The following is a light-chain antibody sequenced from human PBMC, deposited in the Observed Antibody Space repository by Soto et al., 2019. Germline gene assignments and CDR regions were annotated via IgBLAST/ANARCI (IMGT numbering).Light chain of an antibody. V-gene: IGKV3-20*01. CDR1: QSVSSNY. J-gene: IGKJ3*01. CDR3: QQYGSSPFT. CDR2: GAS. Sequence: EIVLTQSPGTLSLSPGERATLSCRASQSVSSNYLAWYQRKPGQAPRLLIYGASSRATGIPDRFSGSGSGTDFILTISRLEPEDFAVYYCQQYGSSPFTFGPGTKVDIK.